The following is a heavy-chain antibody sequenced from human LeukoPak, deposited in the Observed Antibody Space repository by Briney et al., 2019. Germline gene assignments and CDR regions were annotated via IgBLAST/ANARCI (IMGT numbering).Heavy chain of an antibody. CDR2: IYSGGST. CDR3: ASYILTGPFDY. D-gene: IGHD3-9*01. J-gene: IGHJ4*02. CDR1: GFTVSSNY. Sequence: PGGSLRLSCAASGFTVSSNYMSWVCQAPGKGLEWVSVIYSGGSTYYADSVKGRFTISRDNSKNTLYLQMNSLRAEDTAVYYCASYILTGPFDYWGQGTLVTVSS. V-gene: IGHV3-53*01.